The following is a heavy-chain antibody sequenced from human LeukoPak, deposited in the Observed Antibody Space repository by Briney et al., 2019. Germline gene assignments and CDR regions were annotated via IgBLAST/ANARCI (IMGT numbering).Heavy chain of an antibody. CDR1: GFTFNDYY. CDR3: ATNGAGFDT. D-gene: IGHD1/OR15-1a*01. J-gene: IGHJ5*02. CDR2: INIGGTNT. V-gene: IGHV3-11*01. Sequence: PGGSLRLSCAASGFTFNDYYMSWIRQAPGKGLEWLSYINIGGTNTHYADSVKGRFTISRDNAKKSLYLEMNNLRAEDTAVYYCATNGAGFDTWGQGVLVSVSS.